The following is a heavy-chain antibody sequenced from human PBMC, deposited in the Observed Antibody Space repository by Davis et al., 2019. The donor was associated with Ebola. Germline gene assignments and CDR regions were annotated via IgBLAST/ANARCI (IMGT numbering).Heavy chain of an antibody. CDR3: ARWSYSGYAWYFDL. D-gene: IGHD5-12*01. CDR1: GYTFTGYY. V-gene: IGHV1-18*04. Sequence: ASVKVSCKASGYTFTGYYMHWVRQAPGHGLEWMGWISAYNGNTNYAQKLQGRVTMTTDTSTSTAYMELRSLRSDDTAVYYCARWSYSGYAWYFDLWGRGTLVTVSS. CDR2: ISAYNGNT. J-gene: IGHJ2*01.